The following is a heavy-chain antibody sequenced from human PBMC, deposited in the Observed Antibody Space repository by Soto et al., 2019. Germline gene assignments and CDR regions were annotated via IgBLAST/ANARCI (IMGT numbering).Heavy chain of an antibody. J-gene: IGHJ6*02. V-gene: IGHV1-18*01. CDR3: ARCIQGDYYYGMDV. CDR1: GYTFYSHS. Sequence: GASVKVSCKASGYTFYSHSISWVRQAPGQGLEWMGRINADYGNTQYAQKFRGRVTMTTDTSTTTVYMELTNLRSDDTAVYYCARCIQGDYYYGMDVWGQGTTVIGSS. CDR2: INADYGNT. D-gene: IGHD5-18*01.